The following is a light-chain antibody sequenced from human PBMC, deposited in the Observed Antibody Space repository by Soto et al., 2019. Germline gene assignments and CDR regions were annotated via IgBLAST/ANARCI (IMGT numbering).Light chain of an antibody. V-gene: IGKV3-11*01. J-gene: IGKJ5*01. CDR1: QSVRTY. Sequence: EIVLTQSPVTLSLSPGERATLSCRASQSVRTYLAWYQVKPGQAPRLLIYDASRRASGVPARFSGSGSGTDLSLTISSLEPAAVALYYCQQRNAWPPITFGQGTRLEIK. CDR3: QQRNAWPPIT. CDR2: DAS.